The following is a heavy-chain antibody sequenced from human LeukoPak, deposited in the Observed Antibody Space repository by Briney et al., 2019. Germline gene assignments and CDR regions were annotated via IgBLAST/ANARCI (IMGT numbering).Heavy chain of an antibody. V-gene: IGHV4-59*08. CDR2: IYYSGST. J-gene: IGHJ3*02. Sequence: SETLSLTCTVSGGSISSYYWSWIRQPPGKRLEWIGYIYYSGSTNYNPSLKSRVTISVDTSKNQFSLKLSSVTAADTAVYYCARRVRDSSGWSDAFDIWGQGTMVTVSS. D-gene: IGHD6-19*01. CDR3: ARRVRDSSGWSDAFDI. CDR1: GGSISSYY.